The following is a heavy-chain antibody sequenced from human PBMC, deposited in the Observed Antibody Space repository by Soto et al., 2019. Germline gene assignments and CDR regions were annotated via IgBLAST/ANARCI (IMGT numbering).Heavy chain of an antibody. CDR1: GGSFSGYY. D-gene: IGHD3-22*01. Sequence: KPSETLSLTCAVYGGSFSGYYWSWIRQPPGKGLEWIGEINHSGSTNYNPSLKSRVTISVDTSKNQFSLKLSSVTAADTAVYYCARGGVPSSGYYYSSHYYGMDVWGQGTTVTVSS. J-gene: IGHJ6*02. CDR3: ARGGVPSSGYYYSSHYYGMDV. V-gene: IGHV4-34*01. CDR2: INHSGST.